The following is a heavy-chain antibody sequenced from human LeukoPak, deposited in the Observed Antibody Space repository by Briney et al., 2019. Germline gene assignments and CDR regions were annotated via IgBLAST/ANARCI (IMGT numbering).Heavy chain of an antibody. Sequence: ASVKVSCKASGGTFSKFGISWVRQAPGEGLEWMGGIIPMFGAANYAQKFQGRVTITTDESTTTAHMELISLTSDDTAVYFCATEGPNYYMDVWAKGPRSPSP. J-gene: IGHJ6*03. CDR2: IIPMFGAA. V-gene: IGHV1-69*05. CDR3: ATEGPNYYMDV. CDR1: GGTFSKFG.